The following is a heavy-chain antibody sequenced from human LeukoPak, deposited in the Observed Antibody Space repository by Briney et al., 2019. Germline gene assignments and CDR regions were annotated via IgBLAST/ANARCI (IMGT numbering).Heavy chain of an antibody. J-gene: IGHJ4*02. Sequence: ASVKVSCKASGGTFSSYAISWVRQAPGQGLEWMGGIIHIFGTANYAQKFQGRVTITTDESTSTAYMELSSLRSEDTAVYYCARVEGDILTGYYNNDYWGQGTLVTVSS. V-gene: IGHV1-69*05. CDR3: ARVEGDILTGYYNNDY. CDR1: GGTFSSYA. CDR2: IIHIFGTA. D-gene: IGHD3-9*01.